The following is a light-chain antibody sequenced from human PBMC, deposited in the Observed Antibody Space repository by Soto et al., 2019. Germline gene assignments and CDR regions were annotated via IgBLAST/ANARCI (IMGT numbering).Light chain of an antibody. CDR2: GAS. V-gene: IGKV3-20*01. CDR3: QQYSSSPLT. Sequence: EIVLTQSPGTLSLSAGERATLSCRASQSVSSSYLAWYQQKPGQAPRLLIYGASSRATGIPDRFSGSGSGTDFTLTISRLEPEDFAVYYCQQYSSSPLTFGPGTKVDIK. CDR1: QSVSSSY. J-gene: IGKJ3*01.